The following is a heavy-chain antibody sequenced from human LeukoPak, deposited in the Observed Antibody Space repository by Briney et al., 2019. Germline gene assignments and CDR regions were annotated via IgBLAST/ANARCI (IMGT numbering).Heavy chain of an antibody. CDR3: ARTNDYGDETYYFDY. D-gene: IGHD4-17*01. J-gene: IGHJ4*02. V-gene: IGHV7-4-1*02. CDR2: INTNTGNP. Sequence: ASVKVSCKASGYTFTSYAMNWVRQAPGQGLEWRGWINTNTGNPTYAQGFTGRFVFPLDTSVSTAYLQISSLKAEDTAVYYCARTNDYGDETYYFDYWGQGTLVTVSS. CDR1: GYTFTSYA.